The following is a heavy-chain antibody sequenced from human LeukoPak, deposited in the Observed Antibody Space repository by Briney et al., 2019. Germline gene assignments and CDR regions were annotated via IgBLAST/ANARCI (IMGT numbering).Heavy chain of an antibody. J-gene: IGHJ3*02. V-gene: IGHV6-1*01. D-gene: IGHD6-13*01. CDR1: GDSVSNNA. CDR2: TYYDSKWYN. Sequence: SQTLSLTCVISGDSVSNNAWNWVRQTPSGGLECLGRTYYDSKWYNHYAESVKSRISINPDTSKNHFSLQLNSVTPEDTAVYYCARGWARDGFNIWSQGTMVTVSS. CDR3: ARGWARDGFNI.